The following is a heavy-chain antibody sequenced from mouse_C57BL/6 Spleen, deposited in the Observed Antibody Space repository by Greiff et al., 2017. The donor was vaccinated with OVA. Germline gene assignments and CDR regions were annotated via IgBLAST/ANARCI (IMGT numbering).Heavy chain of an antibody. CDR2: IYPSDSYT. V-gene: IGHV1-50*01. Sequence: QVQLQQPGAELVKPGASVKLSCKASGYPFTSYWVHWVKQRPGQGLEWIGEIYPSDSYTNYNQKFNGKATLTVDTSSSTVYIQLSSLTSEASAVYDSGRRLLVFYDMDYWGQGTSVTVSS. D-gene: IGHD2-3*01. J-gene: IGHJ4*01. CDR1: GYPFTSYW. CDR3: GRRLLVFYDMDY.